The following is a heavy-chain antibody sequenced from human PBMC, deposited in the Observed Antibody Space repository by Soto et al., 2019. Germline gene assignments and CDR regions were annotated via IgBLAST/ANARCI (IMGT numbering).Heavy chain of an antibody. CDR2: IYYSGST. V-gene: IGHV4-61*01. J-gene: IGHJ4*02. D-gene: IGHD3-16*01. CDR3: ASSGGFDY. Sequence: PSETLSLTCTVSGGSVSSGSYYWSWIRQPPGKGLEWIGYIYYSGSTNYNPSLKSRVTISVDTSKNQFSLKLSSVTAADTAVYYCASSGGFDYWGQGTLVTVSS. CDR1: GGSVSSGSYY.